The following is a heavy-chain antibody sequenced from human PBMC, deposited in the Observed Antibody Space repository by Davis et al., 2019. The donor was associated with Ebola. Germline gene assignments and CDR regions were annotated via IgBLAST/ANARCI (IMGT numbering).Heavy chain of an antibody. V-gene: IGHV1-18*04. CDR3: ARSIAATTGWFDP. D-gene: IGHD6-25*01. J-gene: IGHJ5*02. CDR2: INPHNGNT. Sequence: AASVKVSCKASGYTFTSYGISWVRQAPGQGLEWMGWINPHNGNTNYAQNVQGRVTMTTDTSTSTAYMEVGSLRSDDTAVYYCARSIAATTGWFDPWGQGTLVIVSS. CDR1: GYTFTSYG.